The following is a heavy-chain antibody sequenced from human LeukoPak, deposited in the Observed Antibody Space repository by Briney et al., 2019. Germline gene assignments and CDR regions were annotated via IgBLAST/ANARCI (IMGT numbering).Heavy chain of an antibody. CDR1: GDSISSYY. J-gene: IGHJ2*01. Sequence: SETLSLTCTVSGDSISSYYWSWIRQPPGKGLEWIGYFYSSESTNYNPSLKSRVTISLDTSNNQCSLKLSSVTAADTAVYYCAGLSTLNWYFDLWGRGTLVTVSS. CDR2: FYSSEST. CDR3: AGLSTLNWYFDL. V-gene: IGHV4-4*09.